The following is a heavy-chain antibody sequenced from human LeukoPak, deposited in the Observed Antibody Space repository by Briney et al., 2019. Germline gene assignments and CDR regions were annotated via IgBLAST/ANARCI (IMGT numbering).Heavy chain of an antibody. V-gene: IGHV3-66*01. CDR3: ARDLGGGYDSDGYWFDP. Sequence: GGSLRLSCAASGFTVSSNYMSWVRQAPGKGLEWVSVIYSGGSTYYADSVKGRFTISRDNSKNTLYLQMNSLRAEDTAVYYCARDLGGGYDSDGYWFDPWGQGTLVTVSS. CDR2: IYSGGST. J-gene: IGHJ5*02. CDR1: GFTVSSNY. D-gene: IGHD5-12*01.